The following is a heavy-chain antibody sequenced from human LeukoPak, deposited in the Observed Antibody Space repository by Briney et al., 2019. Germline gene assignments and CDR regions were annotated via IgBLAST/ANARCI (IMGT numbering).Heavy chain of an antibody. CDR1: GGSISSGSYY. Sequence: SQTLSLTCTVSGGSISSGSYYWSWIRQPAGKGLEWIGRIYTSGSTNYNPSLKSRVTISVDTSKNQFSLKLSSVTAADTAVYYCARGVYGSGSYCCDYWGQGTLVTVSS. D-gene: IGHD3-10*01. J-gene: IGHJ4*02. V-gene: IGHV4-61*02. CDR2: IYTSGST. CDR3: ARGVYGSGSYCCDY.